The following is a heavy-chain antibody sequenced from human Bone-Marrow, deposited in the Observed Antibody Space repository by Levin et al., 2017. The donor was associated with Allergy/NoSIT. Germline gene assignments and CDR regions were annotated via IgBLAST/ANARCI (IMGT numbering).Heavy chain of an antibody. J-gene: IGHJ4*02. V-gene: IGHV3-23*01. CDR2: ISGNGDTT. D-gene: IGHD2/OR15-2a*01. Sequence: GALRLSCAASGLTFGNYAMTWVRQTPGKGLEWVSTISGNGDTTFYADSVKGRFTISRDNSKNTVRLQMSRLSAEDTAVYYCAKGGHFSFFDYWGQGALVTVSS. CDR3: AKGGHFSFFDY. CDR1: GLTFGNYA.